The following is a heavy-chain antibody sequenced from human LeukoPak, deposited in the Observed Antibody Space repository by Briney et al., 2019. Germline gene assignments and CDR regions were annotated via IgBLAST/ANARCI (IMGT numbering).Heavy chain of an antibody. Sequence: ASVKVSCEASGYTFTSYGISWVRQAPGQGLEWMGWISAYNGNTNYAQKLQGRVTMTTDTSTSTAYMELRSLRSDDTAVYYCARDGDYFYGSGSYRDYWGQGTLVTVSS. J-gene: IGHJ4*02. D-gene: IGHD3-10*01. CDR1: GYTFTSYG. CDR3: ARDGDYFYGSGSYRDY. CDR2: ISAYNGNT. V-gene: IGHV1-18*04.